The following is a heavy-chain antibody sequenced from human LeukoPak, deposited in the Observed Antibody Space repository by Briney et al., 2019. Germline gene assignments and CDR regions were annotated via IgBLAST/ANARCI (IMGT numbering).Heavy chain of an antibody. V-gene: IGHV3-73*01. D-gene: IGHD3-22*01. CDR3: TRRTYYYDSSGSPIEYFQH. J-gene: IGHJ1*01. Sequence: GGSLKLSCAASGFTFSGSAMHWVRQASGKGLEWVGRIRSKANSYATAYAASVKGRFTISRDDSKNTAYLQMNSLKTEDTAVYYCTRRTYYYDSSGSPIEYFQHWGQGTLVTVSS. CDR1: GFTFSGSA. CDR2: IRSKANSYAT.